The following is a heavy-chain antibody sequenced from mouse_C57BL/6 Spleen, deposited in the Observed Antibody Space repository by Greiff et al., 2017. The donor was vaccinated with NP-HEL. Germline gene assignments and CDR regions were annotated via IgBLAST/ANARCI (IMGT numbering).Heavy chain of an antibody. Sequence: QVQLQQPGAELVKPGASVKLSCKASGYTFTSYWMQWVKQRPGQGLEWIGEIDPSDSYTNYNQKFKGKATLTVDTSSSTAYMQLSSLTSEDSAVYYCARKGGIYDGYYNYFDYWGQGTTLTVSS. J-gene: IGHJ2*01. CDR1: GYTFTSYW. V-gene: IGHV1-50*01. CDR2: IDPSDSYT. CDR3: ARKGGIYDGYYNYFDY. D-gene: IGHD2-3*01.